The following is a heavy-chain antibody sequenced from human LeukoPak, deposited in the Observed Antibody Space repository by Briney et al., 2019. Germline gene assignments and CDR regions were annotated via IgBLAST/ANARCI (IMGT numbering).Heavy chain of an antibody. CDR2: ISSSSSYI. Sequence: GGSLRLSCAASGFTFSSYSMNWVRQAPGKGLEWVSSISSSSSYIYYADSVKGRFTISRDNAKNSLYLQMNSLRAEDTAVYYCASLPSIAARPFDYWGQGTLVTVSS. D-gene: IGHD6-6*01. J-gene: IGHJ4*02. CDR3: ASLPSIAARPFDY. CDR1: GFTFSSYS. V-gene: IGHV3-21*01.